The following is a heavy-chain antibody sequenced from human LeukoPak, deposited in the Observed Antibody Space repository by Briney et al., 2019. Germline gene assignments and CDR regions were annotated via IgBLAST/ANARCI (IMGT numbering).Heavy chain of an antibody. D-gene: IGHD3-22*01. CDR2: IYTGGNT. CDR3: ARGQIDLLRNYFDS. J-gene: IGHJ4*02. V-gene: IGHV3-66*01. CDR1: GFIVSHKY. Sequence: GGSLRLSCAASGFIVSHKYMAWVRQAPGKGLEWLSIIYTGGNTVSAESVKGRFIISRDNSRNTVHLQMNSLRDDDTAIYYCARGQIDLLRNYFDSWGPGTLVAVSS.